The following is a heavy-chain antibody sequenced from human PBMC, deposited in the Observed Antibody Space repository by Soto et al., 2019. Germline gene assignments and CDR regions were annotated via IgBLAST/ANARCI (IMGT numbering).Heavy chain of an antibody. J-gene: IGHJ6*03. V-gene: IGHV4-34*01. D-gene: IGHD2-8*01. Sequence: SEPMSVTCAVYGGSFRGYYWSWIRQPQGKGLEWIGEINHSGSTNYNPSLKSRVTISVDTSKNQFSLKLSSVTAADTAVYYCARGGVTCTNGVCYYYYMDVWGKGTTVTVSS. CDR3: ARGGVTCTNGVCYYYYMDV. CDR2: INHSGST. CDR1: GGSFRGYY.